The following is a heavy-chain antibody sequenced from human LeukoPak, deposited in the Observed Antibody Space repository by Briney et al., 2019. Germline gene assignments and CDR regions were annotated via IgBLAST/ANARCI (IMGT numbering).Heavy chain of an antibody. Sequence: GGSLRLSCAASGFTFSSYSMNWVRQAPGKGLEWVSSISSSSSYIYYADSVKGRFTISRDNSKNTLYLQMNSLRAEDTAVYYCAEDFLEYYYDSSGYDYWGQGTLVTVSS. CDR1: GFTFSSYS. J-gene: IGHJ4*02. CDR3: AEDFLEYYYDSSGYDY. V-gene: IGHV3-21*04. CDR2: ISSSSSYI. D-gene: IGHD3-22*01.